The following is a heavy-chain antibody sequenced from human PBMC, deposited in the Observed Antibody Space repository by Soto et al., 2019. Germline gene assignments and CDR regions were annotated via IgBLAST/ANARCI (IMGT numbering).Heavy chain of an antibody. CDR3: ARDLNLGSFDY. J-gene: IGHJ4*02. V-gene: IGHV3-48*01. CDR1: GFTFSSYS. Sequence: PGGSLRLSCAASGFTSGFTFSSYSMNWVRQAPGKGLEWVSYISSSSSTIYYADSVKGRFTISRDNAKNSLYLQMNSLGAEDTAVYYCARDLNLGSFDYWGQGTLVTVSS. CDR2: ISSSSSTI.